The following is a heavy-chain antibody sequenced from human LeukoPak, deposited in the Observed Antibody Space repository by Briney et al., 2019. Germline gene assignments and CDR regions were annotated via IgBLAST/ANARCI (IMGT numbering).Heavy chain of an antibody. V-gene: IGHV5-51*01. CDR3: ARGMTYYDFWSGSALDY. D-gene: IGHD3-3*01. Sequence: GESLQISCKGSGYSFTSYWIGWVRQMPGKGLEWMGIIYPGDSDTRYSPSFQGQVTISADKSISTAYLQWSSLKASDTAMYYCARGMTYYDFWSGSALDYWGQGTLVTVSS. J-gene: IGHJ4*02. CDR2: IYPGDSDT. CDR1: GYSFTSYW.